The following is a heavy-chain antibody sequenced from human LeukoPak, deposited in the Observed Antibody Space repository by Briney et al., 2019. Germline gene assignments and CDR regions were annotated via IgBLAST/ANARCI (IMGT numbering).Heavy chain of an antibody. J-gene: IGHJ6*03. V-gene: IGHV3-21*01. CDR3: ARDQGHYYGSGSYYAGNYYMDV. Sequence: GGSLRLSCAASGFTFSSYSMNWVRQAPGKGLEWVSSISSSSSYIYYADSVKGRFTISRDNAKNSLYLQMNSLRAEDTAVYYCARDQGHYYGSGSYYAGNYYMDVWGKGTTVTVSS. CDR1: GFTFSSYS. D-gene: IGHD3-10*01. CDR2: ISSSSSYI.